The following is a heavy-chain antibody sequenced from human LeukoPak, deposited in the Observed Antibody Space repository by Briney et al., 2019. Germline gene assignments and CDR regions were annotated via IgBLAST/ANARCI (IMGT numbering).Heavy chain of an antibody. J-gene: IGHJ4*02. Sequence: GGSLRLSCAASGFTFSSYGMHWVRQAPGKGLEWVAFIRYDGSNKYYADSVKGRFTISRDNSKNTLYLQMNSLRAEDTAVYYCAPLWFGELTGLGYWGQGTLVTVSS. V-gene: IGHV3-30*02. CDR2: IRYDGSNK. CDR1: GFTFSSYG. CDR3: APLWFGELTGLGY. D-gene: IGHD3-10*01.